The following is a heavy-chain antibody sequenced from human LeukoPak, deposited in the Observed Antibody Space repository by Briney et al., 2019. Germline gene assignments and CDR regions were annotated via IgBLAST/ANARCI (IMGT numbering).Heavy chain of an antibody. D-gene: IGHD3-10*01. J-gene: IGHJ4*02. Sequence: PGESLRLSCAASGFLFRNHSMIWVRQTPGKGLEWVSSMTNTGKYIYYADSVKGRFTISRDNAKNSLFLQMNSLRAEDTAVYYCARDALYYYGSGSYYPDYWGQGTLVTVSS. CDR2: MTNTGKYI. CDR3: ARDALYYYGSGSYYPDY. V-gene: IGHV3-21*04. CDR1: GFLFRNHS.